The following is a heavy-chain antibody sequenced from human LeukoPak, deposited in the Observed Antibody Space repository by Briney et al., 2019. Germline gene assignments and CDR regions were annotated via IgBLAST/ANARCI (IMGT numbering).Heavy chain of an antibody. Sequence: GGSLRLSCAASGFTFDDYAMHWVRQAPGKGLEWVSGISWNSGSIGYADSVKGRFTISRDNAKNSLYLQMNSLRAEDTALYYCAKDGALYYYDSSGYYSSHGMDVWGQGTTVTVSS. CDR1: GFTFDDYA. V-gene: IGHV3-9*01. CDR3: AKDGALYYYDSSGYYSSHGMDV. CDR2: ISWNSGSI. D-gene: IGHD3-22*01. J-gene: IGHJ6*02.